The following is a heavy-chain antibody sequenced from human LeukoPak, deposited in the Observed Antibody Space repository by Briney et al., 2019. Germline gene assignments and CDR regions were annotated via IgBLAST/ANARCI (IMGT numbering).Heavy chain of an antibody. CDR3: ARDKTNYYDSSGYYWPFDY. V-gene: IGHV3-21*01. CDR1: GFTFSSYS. Sequence: GGSLRLSCAASGFTFSSYSMNWVRQAPGKGLEWVSSISSSSSYIYYADSVKGRFTISRDNAKNSLYLQMNSLRAEDTAVYYCARDKTNYYDSSGYYWPFDYWGQGTLVTVS. CDR2: ISSSSSYI. J-gene: IGHJ4*02. D-gene: IGHD3-22*01.